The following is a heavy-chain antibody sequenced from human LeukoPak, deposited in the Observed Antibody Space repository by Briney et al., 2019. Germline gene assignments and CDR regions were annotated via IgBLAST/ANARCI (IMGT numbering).Heavy chain of an antibody. J-gene: IGHJ5*02. CDR3: ARGVGSYVS. CDR1: GYTFTNYY. Sequence: ASVKVSCKASGYTFTNYYMHWVRQAPGQGLEWMGWISAYNGNTNYAQKFQGRVTITADESTSTAYMELSSLRSEDTAVYYCARGVGSYVSWGQGTLVTVSS. V-gene: IGHV1-18*04. D-gene: IGHD3-16*01. CDR2: ISAYNGNT.